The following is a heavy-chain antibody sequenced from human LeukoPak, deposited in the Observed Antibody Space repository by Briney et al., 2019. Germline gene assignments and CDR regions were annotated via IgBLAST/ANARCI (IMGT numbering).Heavy chain of an antibody. Sequence: ASVKVSCKASGGTFSSYAISWVRQAPGQGLEWMGWINSISGGTNYAQKFQGRVTMTRDTSISTAYMELSSLRSDDTAVYYCARVLVPAGGGVVDYWGQGTLVTVSS. CDR2: INSISGGT. CDR3: ARVLVPAGGGVVDY. CDR1: GGTFSSYA. V-gene: IGHV1-2*02. D-gene: IGHD3-16*01. J-gene: IGHJ4*02.